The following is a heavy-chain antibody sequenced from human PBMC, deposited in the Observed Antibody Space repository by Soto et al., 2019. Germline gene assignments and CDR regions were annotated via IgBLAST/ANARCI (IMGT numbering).Heavy chain of an antibody. D-gene: IGHD3-3*01. CDR3: ARGADLYKMECF. J-gene: IGHJ4*02. CDR1: NGSVNSNGFYY. V-gene: IGHV4-61*01. Sequence: QVQLQESGPGLVKPSETLSLTCSVSNGSVNSNGFYYWSWIRQPPGKRLEWIAYVHFSGTINYNPSLNSRATVSLDTSKNLLSLKLTSVTAADTAVYYCARGADLYKMECFWGQGTLVTVSS. CDR2: VHFSGTI.